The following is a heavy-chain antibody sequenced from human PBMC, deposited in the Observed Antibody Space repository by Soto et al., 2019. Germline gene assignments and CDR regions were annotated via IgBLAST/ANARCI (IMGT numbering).Heavy chain of an antibody. J-gene: IGHJ3*01. V-gene: IGHV1-69*01. CDR2: IIPIFGTA. CDR3: ARASHAITGEEAFDF. D-gene: IGHD7-27*01. Sequence: QVQLVQSGAEVKKPGSSVKVSCKTYGGTFSSFAISWVRQAPGQGLEWLGGIIPIFGTASYAEKFQGRVTITADESTSTAYMELSSLRSEDTAVYYCARASHAITGEEAFDFWGQGTMVTVSS. CDR1: GGTFSSFA.